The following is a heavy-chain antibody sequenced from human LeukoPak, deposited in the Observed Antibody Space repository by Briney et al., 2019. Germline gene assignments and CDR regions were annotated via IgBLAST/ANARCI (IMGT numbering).Heavy chain of an antibody. D-gene: IGHD3-16*02. J-gene: IGHJ4*02. CDR2: INHSGST. CDR1: GGSFSGYY. CDR3: ARKPYDYVWGSYRYWYFDY. V-gene: IGHV4-34*01. Sequence: PSETLSLTCAVYGGSFSGYYWSWIRQPPGKGLEWIGEINHSGSTNYNPSLKSRVTISVDTSKNQFSLKLSSVTAADTAVYYCARKPYDYVWGSYRYWYFDYWSQGTLVTVSS.